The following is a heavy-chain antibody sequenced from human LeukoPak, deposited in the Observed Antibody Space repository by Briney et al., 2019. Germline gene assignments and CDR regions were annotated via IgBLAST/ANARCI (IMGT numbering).Heavy chain of an antibody. J-gene: IGHJ4*02. CDR2: IYMSGST. CDR3: ARGPYSGSYSIDY. V-gene: IGHV4-61*02. CDR1: GGSIRSGTDY. Sequence: SETLSLTCSVSGGSIRSGTDYWSWVRQPAGKGPEWIGRIYMSGSTDYNPSFKSRVTMSVDTSKNQLSLKLRSVTAADTAVYYCARGPYSGSYSIDYWGQGTLVTVSS. D-gene: IGHD1-26*01.